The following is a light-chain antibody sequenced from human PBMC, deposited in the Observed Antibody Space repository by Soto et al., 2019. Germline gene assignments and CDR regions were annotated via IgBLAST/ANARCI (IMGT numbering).Light chain of an antibody. CDR1: QSVSSSY. Sequence: EIVLTQSPGTLSLSPGERATLSCGASQSVSSSYLAWYQQKPGQAPRLLIYGASSRATGIPDRFSGSGSGTDFPLPISGLGPEDFAVYYCQQYVYSPATFAQGTKVEIK. V-gene: IGKV3-20*01. CDR2: GAS. J-gene: IGKJ1*01. CDR3: QQYVYSPAT.